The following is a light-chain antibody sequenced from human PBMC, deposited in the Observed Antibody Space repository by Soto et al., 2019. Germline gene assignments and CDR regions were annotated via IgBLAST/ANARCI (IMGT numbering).Light chain of an antibody. V-gene: IGLV1-36*01. Sequence: QSALTQPPSVSEVPGQRVTISCSGSSSNIGNNVVNWFQQLPGKAPKLLIYYDDLLPSGVSDRFSGSKTGTSASLAISGLQSEDEADYYCAAWDDNLNGRVFGGGTQLTVL. CDR2: YDD. CDR1: SSNIGNNV. CDR3: AAWDDNLNGRV. J-gene: IGLJ3*02.